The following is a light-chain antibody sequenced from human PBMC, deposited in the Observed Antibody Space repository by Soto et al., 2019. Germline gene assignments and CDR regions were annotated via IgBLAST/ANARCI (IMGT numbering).Light chain of an antibody. V-gene: IGKV1-33*01. CDR1: QDISNY. CDR2: DAS. CDR3: QQYDNLQWT. J-gene: IGKJ1*01. Sequence: DIQMTQSPSSLSASVGDRVTITCQASQDISNYLNWYQQKPGKAPKLLIYDASNLETGVPSRFSGSGSGTDFTFTISSLQPEDIATYYCQQYDNLQWTFGRGTKVDIK.